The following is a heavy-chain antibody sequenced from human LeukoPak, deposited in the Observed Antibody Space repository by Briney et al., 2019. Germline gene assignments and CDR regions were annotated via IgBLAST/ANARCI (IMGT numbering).Heavy chain of an antibody. CDR3: ARDQEAFDY. CDR1: GYTFTTYD. J-gene: IGHJ4*02. Sequence: VASVKVSCKASGYTFTTYDISWVRQAPGQGLEWMGMIYPRDGSTSYAQKFQGRVTVTRDTSTSTVHMELSGLRSEDTAVYYCARDQEAFDYWGQGTLVTVSS. CDR2: IYPRDGST. V-gene: IGHV1-46*01.